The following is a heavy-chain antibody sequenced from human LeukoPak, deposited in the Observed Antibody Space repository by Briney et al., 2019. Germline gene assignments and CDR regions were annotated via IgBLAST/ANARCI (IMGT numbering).Heavy chain of an antibody. D-gene: IGHD4/OR15-4a*01. CDR2: TSWNSGSI. CDR3: ARRAGAYSHPYDY. CDR1: GFTFDDYA. V-gene: IGHV3-9*01. Sequence: GGSLRLSCAASGFTFDDYAMHWVRQAPGKGLEWVSGTSWNSGSIGYADSVKGRFTISRDNAKNSLYLQMNSLRAEDTALYYCARRAGAYSHPYDYWGQGTLVTVSS. J-gene: IGHJ4*02.